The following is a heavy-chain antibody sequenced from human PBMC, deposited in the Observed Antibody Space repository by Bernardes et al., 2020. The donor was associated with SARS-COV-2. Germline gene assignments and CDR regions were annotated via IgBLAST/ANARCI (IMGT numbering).Heavy chain of an antibody. J-gene: IGHJ3*02. V-gene: IGHV4-59*01. CDR3: PRVQYNWNFPTIYDAFDI. CDR2: IYYSGST. Sequence: SETLSPTCTVSGGSICSYYWSWIRQPPGKGLEWIGYIYYSGSTNYNPSLKSRVTISVDTSKNQFSLKLSSVTAADTAVYYCPRVQYNWNFPTIYDAFDIWGQGTMVTVSS. CDR1: GGSICSYY. D-gene: IGHD1-7*01.